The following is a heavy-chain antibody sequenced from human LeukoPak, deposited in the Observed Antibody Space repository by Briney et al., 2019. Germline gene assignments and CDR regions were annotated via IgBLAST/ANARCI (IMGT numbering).Heavy chain of an antibody. Sequence: PSETLSLTCTVSGGSISSYYWSWVRQPPGKGLEWIGYIYYSGSTNYNPSLKSRVTISEETSKNQFSLKLSSVTAADTAVYYCARDGHEGEWLVWGQETLVTVSS. D-gene: IGHD3-3*01. J-gene: IGHJ4*02. CDR3: ARDGHEGEWLV. CDR2: IYYSGST. V-gene: IGHV4-59*01. CDR1: GGSISSYY.